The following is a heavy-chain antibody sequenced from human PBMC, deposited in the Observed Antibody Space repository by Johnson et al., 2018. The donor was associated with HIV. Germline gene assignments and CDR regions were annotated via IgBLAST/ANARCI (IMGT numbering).Heavy chain of an antibody. CDR2: ISGSGSST. CDR1: GFIFRISA. J-gene: IGHJ3*02. V-gene: IGHV3-23*04. Sequence: VQLVESGGGVVQPGRSRRLSCAASGFIFRISAMSWVRQAPGQGLEWVPAISGSGSSTYYADSVKGRFTISRDNSKNTLYLQMNSLRVEYTAEYYCTSIPPPKLDGAFDIWGQGSMVTVSS. CDR3: TSIPPPKLDGAFDI. D-gene: IGHD5-24*01.